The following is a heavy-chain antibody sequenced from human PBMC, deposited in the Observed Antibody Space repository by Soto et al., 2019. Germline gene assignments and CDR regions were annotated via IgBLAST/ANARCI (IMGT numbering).Heavy chain of an antibody. J-gene: IGHJ4*02. CDR2: IYWDDDK. CDR1: VFSLSTSGVG. V-gene: IGHV2-5*02. Sequence: SGPTLGNPTHTLRLTCTFSVFSLSTSGVGVGCIRQPPGKALEWLALIYWDDDKRYSPSLKSRLTINKDTSKNQVVLTMTNMDPVDTDKYYCAPMYSSSWVFDYWGQGTLVTVSS. CDR3: APMYSSSWVFDY. D-gene: IGHD6-13*01.